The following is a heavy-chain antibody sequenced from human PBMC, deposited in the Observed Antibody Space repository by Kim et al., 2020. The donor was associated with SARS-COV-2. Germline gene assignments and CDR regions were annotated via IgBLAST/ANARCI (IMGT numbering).Heavy chain of an antibody. CDR3: ARGRGGSSHYFDY. CDR1: GGSISSSSYY. V-gene: IGHV4-39*07. J-gene: IGHJ4*02. Sequence: SETLSLTCTVSGGSISSSSYYWGWIRQPPGKGLEWIGSIYYSGSTYYNPSLKSRVTISVDTSKNQFSLKLSSVTAADTAVYYCARGRGGSSHYFDYWGQGTLVTVSP. CDR2: IYYSGST. D-gene: IGHD1-26*01.